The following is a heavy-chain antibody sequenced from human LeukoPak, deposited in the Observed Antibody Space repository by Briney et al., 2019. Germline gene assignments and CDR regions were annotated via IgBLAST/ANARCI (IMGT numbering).Heavy chain of an antibody. D-gene: IGHD1-26*01. CDR3: ARALVGAATLSY. Sequence: GESLKISCKGSGYSFTTYWIAWVRQMPGKGLEWMGVIYPGDSDTRHSPSFQGQVTLSADKSISTAYLQWSSLKASDTAIYYCARALVGAATLSYWGQGTLVTVSS. V-gene: IGHV5-51*01. J-gene: IGHJ4*02. CDR2: IYPGDSDT. CDR1: GYSFTTYW.